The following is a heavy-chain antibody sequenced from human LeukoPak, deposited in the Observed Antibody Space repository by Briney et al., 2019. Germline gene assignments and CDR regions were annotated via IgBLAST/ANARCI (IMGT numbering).Heavy chain of an antibody. CDR1: GYTFTSYD. CDR3: ATDLQGWGSYRPFDY. J-gene: IGHJ4*02. D-gene: IGHD3-16*02. V-gene: IGHV1-24*01. CDR2: FDPEDGET. Sequence: ASVKVSCKASGYTFTSYDINWVRQATGQGLEWMGGFDPEDGETIYAQKFQGRVTMTEDTSTDTAYMELSSLRSEDTAVYYCATDLQGWGSYRPFDYWGQGTLVTVSS.